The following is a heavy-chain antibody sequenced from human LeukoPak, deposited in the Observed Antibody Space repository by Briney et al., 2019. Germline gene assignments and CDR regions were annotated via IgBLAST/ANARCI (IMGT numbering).Heavy chain of an antibody. CDR2: INHSGST. Sequence: SETLSLTCAVYGGSFSGYSWTWIRQPPAKGLEWIGEINHSGSTNYNPSLKSRVTISLDTSKNQFSLKLSSVTAADTAVYYCARQKGLAVAGHYYFYYYMDVWGKGTMVTVSS. CDR1: GGSFSGYS. V-gene: IGHV4-34*01. J-gene: IGHJ6*03. CDR3: ARQKGLAVAGHYYFYYYMDV. D-gene: IGHD6-19*01.